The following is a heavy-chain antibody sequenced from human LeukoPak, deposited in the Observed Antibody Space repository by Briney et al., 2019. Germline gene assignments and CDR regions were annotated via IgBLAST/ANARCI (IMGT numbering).Heavy chain of an antibody. CDR3: VKDRSIAAPNNDFFDS. V-gene: IGHV3-64D*06. CDR1: GSTFNRFY. CDR2: ISSNGATT. D-gene: IGHD6-6*01. J-gene: IGHJ4*02. Sequence: GGSLRLSCSASGSTFNRFYLHWVRQAPGKGLEFVSHISSNGATTCYADSVKGRFTISRDNSKNTLYLQMSSLRADDTAVYYCVKDRSIAAPNNDFFDSWGQGALVTVSS.